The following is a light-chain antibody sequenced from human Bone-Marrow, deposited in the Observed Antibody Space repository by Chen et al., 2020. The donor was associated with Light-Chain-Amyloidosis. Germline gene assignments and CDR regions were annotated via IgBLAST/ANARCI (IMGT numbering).Light chain of an antibody. V-gene: IGLV2-14*01. Sequence: QFALTQPASVSGSPGQSITISCTGTSSDVGGDNHVSWYQQHPDNAPKLMIDEVTNRPSWVPDRFSGSKSDNTASLTISGLQTEDEADYFCSSYTITNTLVFGSGTRVTVL. J-gene: IGLJ1*01. CDR2: EVT. CDR1: SSDVGGDNH. CDR3: SSYTITNTLV.